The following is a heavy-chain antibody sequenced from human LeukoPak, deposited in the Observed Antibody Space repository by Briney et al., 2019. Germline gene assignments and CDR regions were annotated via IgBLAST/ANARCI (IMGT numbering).Heavy chain of an antibody. J-gene: IGHJ4*02. D-gene: IGHD3-16*01. Sequence: GGSLRLSCAASGFTFSSYWMRWVRQAPGKGLEWVANIKQDGSEKYYVDSVKGRFTISRDNAKNTLYLQMNSLRAEDTAVYYCARTVYDYVWGSGGYYFDYWGQGTLVTVSS. V-gene: IGHV3-7*01. CDR2: IKQDGSEK. CDR3: ARTVYDYVWGSGGYYFDY. CDR1: GFTFSSYW.